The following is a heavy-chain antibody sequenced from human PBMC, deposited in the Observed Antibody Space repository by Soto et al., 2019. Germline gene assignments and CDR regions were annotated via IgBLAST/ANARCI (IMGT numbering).Heavy chain of an antibody. Sequence: PGESLKISCKGSGYNFAINWVRQAPGKGLEWVSVIRGTGLNTYYAGSVKGRFTISRDNSKNTVYLQMDSLTVEDTGIYYCAKRASPANIDNWFDPWGPGTQVTVSS. J-gene: IGHJ5*02. CDR2: IRGTGLNT. D-gene: IGHD2-15*01. CDR1: GYNFA. CDR3: AKRASPANIDNWFDP. V-gene: IGHV3-23*01.